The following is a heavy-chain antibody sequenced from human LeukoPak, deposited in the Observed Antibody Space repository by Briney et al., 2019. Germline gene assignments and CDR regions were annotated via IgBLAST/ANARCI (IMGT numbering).Heavy chain of an antibody. CDR1: GGSISSYY. CDR2: IYTSGST. V-gene: IGHV4-4*07. CDR3: ARNPYYGSGSYLFDP. D-gene: IGHD3-10*01. Sequence: PSETLSLTCTVSGGSISSYYWSWIRQPAGKGLEWIGRIYTSGSTNYNPSLKSRVTMSVDTSKNQFSLKLSSVTAADTAVYYCARNPYYGSGSYLFDPWGQGTLVTVSS. J-gene: IGHJ5*02.